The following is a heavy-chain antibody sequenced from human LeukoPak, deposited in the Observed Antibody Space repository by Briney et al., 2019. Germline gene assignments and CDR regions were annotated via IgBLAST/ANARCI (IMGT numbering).Heavy chain of an antibody. CDR2: ISGSGGST. J-gene: IGHJ4*02. Sequence: GGSLRLSCAASGFTFSSYAMSWVRQAPGKGLEWVSAISGSGGSTYYADSVKGRFTISRDNSKNTLYLQMNSLRAEDTALYYCAKDGYSCGWYVKYYFDYWGQGTLVTVSS. CDR1: GFTFSSYA. CDR3: AKDGYSCGWYVKYYFDY. D-gene: IGHD6-19*01. V-gene: IGHV3-23*01.